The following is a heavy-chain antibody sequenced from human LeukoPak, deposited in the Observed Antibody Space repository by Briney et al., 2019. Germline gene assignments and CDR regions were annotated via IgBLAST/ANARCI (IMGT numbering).Heavy chain of an antibody. J-gene: IGHJ4*02. D-gene: IGHD2-2*01. CDR2: IYTSGST. CDR1: GDSISGFY. Sequence: SETLSLTCTVSGDSISGFYWSWLRQAAGKGLEWIGHIYTSGSTNYNPPLKSRVTMSVDMSKNQFSLKLRSVTAADTAVYYCARDVVAARGSFDYWGQVTLVTVSS. CDR3: ARDVVAARGSFDY. V-gene: IGHV4-4*07.